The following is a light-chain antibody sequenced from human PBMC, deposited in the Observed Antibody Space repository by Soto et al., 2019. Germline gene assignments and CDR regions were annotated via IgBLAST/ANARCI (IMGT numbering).Light chain of an antibody. V-gene: IGKV3-15*01. CDR1: QSVGSH. Sequence: EIVMTQSPATLSVSPGERATLSCRASQSVGSHLAWYQQRPGQTPRLLIYGASYRATGIPARFSGSGSGTDFTLSISSLQPDDFATYYCQQYNSYPITFGGGTKVDIK. CDR3: QQYNSYPIT. J-gene: IGKJ4*01. CDR2: GAS.